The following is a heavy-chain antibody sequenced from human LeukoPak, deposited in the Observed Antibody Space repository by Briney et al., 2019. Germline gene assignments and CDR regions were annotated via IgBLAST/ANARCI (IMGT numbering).Heavy chain of an antibody. D-gene: IGHD2-15*01. CDR2: ISSSSSYI. V-gene: IGHV3-21*01. CDR1: GLTFSSYS. CDR3: ARDCSGGSCYSAFDY. J-gene: IGHJ4*02. Sequence: PGGSLRLSCAASGLTFSSYSMNWVRQAPGKGLEWVSSISSSSSYIYYADSVKGRFTISRDNAKNSLYLQMNSLRAEDTAVYYCARDCSGGSCYSAFDYWGQGTLVTVSS.